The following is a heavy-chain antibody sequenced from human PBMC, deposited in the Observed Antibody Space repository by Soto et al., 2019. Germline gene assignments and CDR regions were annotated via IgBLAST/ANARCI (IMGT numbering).Heavy chain of an antibody. V-gene: IGHV4-4*07. CDR2: IYATGTT. CDR3: VRDGTKTLRDWFDP. CDR1: GGSISGFY. Sequence: NPSETLSLTCTVSGGSISGFYCVFIRNSSLKGLEWIVRIYATGTTDYNPSLKSRVMMSVDTSKKQFSLKLRSVTAADTAVYYCVRDGTKTLRDWFDPWGQGISVTVSS. J-gene: IGHJ5*02. D-gene: IGHD1-1*01.